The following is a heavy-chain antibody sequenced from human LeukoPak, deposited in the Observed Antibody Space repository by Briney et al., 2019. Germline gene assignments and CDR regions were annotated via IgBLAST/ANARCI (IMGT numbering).Heavy chain of an antibody. CDR2: ISAYNGNT. V-gene: IGHV1-18*01. Sequence: GASVKVSCKASGYMFTSYGISWVRQAPGQGLEWMGWISAYNGNTNYAQKLQGRVTMTTDTSTSTAYMELRSLRSDDTAVYSCARVVSGSYYRRQYYFDYWGQGTLVTVSS. J-gene: IGHJ4*02. CDR3: ARVVSGSYYRRQYYFDY. D-gene: IGHD1-26*01. CDR1: GYMFTSYG.